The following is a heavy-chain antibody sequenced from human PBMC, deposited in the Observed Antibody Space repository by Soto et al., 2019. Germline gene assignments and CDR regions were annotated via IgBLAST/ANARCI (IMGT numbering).Heavy chain of an antibody. J-gene: IGHJ5*02. CDR3: ARFIRRATAGGYWFDP. V-gene: IGHV3-7*01. CDR1: GFTFSSYW. CDR2: IKQDGSEK. Sequence: GGSLRLSCAASGFTFSSYWMSWVRQAPGKGLEWVANIKQDGSEKYYVGSVKGRFTISRDNAKNSLYLQMNSLRAEDTAVYYCARFIRRATAGGYWFDPWGQGTLVTVSS. D-gene: IGHD6-13*01.